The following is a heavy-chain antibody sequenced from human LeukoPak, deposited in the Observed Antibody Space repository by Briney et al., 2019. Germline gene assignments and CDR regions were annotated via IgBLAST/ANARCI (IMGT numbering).Heavy chain of an antibody. J-gene: IGHJ4*02. D-gene: IGHD3-10*01. Sequence: RPGGSLRLSFAASGFTFNTYNMNWVRQAPGQGLEWVSSITSSSSYIYYADSVKGRFTISRDNAKNSLYLQMNSLRAEDTAVYYCASVLLWFGDLNYWGQGTLVTVSS. CDR2: ITSSSSYI. V-gene: IGHV3-21*01. CDR1: GFTFNTYN. CDR3: ASVLLWFGDLNY.